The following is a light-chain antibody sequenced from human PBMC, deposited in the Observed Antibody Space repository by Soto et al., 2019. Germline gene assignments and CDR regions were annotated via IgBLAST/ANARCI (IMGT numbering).Light chain of an antibody. CDR1: QTVLTN. CDR3: QQYNNWPIT. Sequence: EIVMTQSPATLSVSPGERATLSCRTSQTVLTNLAWYQQKPGQTPRLLVYGASTRATGIPASFSGSGSETDFTLTISSLQPEDFAVYSCQQYNNWPITFGQGTRLE. CDR2: GAS. J-gene: IGKJ5*01. V-gene: IGKV3D-15*01.